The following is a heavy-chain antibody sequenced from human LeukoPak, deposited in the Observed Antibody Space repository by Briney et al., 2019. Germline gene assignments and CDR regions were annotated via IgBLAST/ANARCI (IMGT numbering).Heavy chain of an antibody. D-gene: IGHD6-13*01. Sequence: GGSLRLSCTPSGFNFQSYHMNWVRQAPGKGPEWVSSISSTSTSMFYADSVKGRFTISRDNAKNSLYLQMNSLRAEDTALYFFSIGPTDYGSSRYGYFDYGGQGTLVTVSS. CDR2: ISSTSTSM. CDR1: GFNFQSYH. V-gene: IGHV3-21*01. J-gene: IGHJ4*02. CDR3: SIGPTDYGSSRYGYFDY.